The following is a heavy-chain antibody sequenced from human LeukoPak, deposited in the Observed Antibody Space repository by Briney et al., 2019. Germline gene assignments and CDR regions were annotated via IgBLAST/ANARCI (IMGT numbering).Heavy chain of an antibody. Sequence: SDTLSLTCTVSGVSISSSYWSWVRQPPGKGLEWVGYIYYSGDSNYNPTLKSRATISVDTSKSQFSLKVSSVTAADTAIYYCARHTYARPFDSWGQGTPVTVSS. CDR1: GVSISSSY. J-gene: IGHJ4*02. CDR3: ARHTYARPFDS. CDR2: IYYSGDS. D-gene: IGHD6-6*01. V-gene: IGHV4-59*08.